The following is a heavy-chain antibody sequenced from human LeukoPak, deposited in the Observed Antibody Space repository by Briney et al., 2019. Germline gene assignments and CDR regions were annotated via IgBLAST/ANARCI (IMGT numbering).Heavy chain of an antibody. CDR1: GDSIGSNY. J-gene: IGHJ6*02. CDR3: ARPSPEYYYGMDV. Sequence: PSETLSLTCTVSGDSIGSNYWSWIRQPPGKGLEWIGYIYYGGITNYNPSLKSRVTISLDTSKNQFSQRLTSVTAADTAIYYCARPSPEYYYGMDVWGQGTTVTVSS. D-gene: IGHD1-14*01. CDR2: IYYGGIT. V-gene: IGHV4-59*01.